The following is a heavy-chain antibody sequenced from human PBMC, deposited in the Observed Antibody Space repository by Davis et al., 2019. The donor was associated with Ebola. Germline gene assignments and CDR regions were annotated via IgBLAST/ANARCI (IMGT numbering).Heavy chain of an antibody. CDR2: IYYSVST. D-gene: IGHD3-10*01. J-gene: IGHJ3*02. CDR3: ARRSLVVRGVIDAFDI. Sequence: SETLSLTCTVSGGSISSNYWSWIRQPPGKGLEWIGYIYYSVSTNDNPSLNSRVTISVDTSKNQFSLKVSSVTAADTAVYYCARRSLVVRGVIDAFDIWGQGTMVTVSS. CDR1: GGSISSNY. V-gene: IGHV4-59*12.